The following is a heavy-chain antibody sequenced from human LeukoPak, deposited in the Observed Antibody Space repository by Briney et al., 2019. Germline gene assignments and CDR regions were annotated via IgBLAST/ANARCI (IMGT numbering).Heavy chain of an antibody. V-gene: IGHV1-69*04. J-gene: IGHJ4*02. CDR3: ARGVNSGYDLDY. D-gene: IGHD5-12*01. CDR2: IIPILGIA. CDR1: GGTFSSYA. Sequence: ASVKVSCKASGGTFSSYAISWVRQAPGQGLEWMGRIIPILGIANYAPKFQGRVTITADKSTSTAYMELSSLRSEDTAVYYCARGVNSGYDLDYWGQGTLVTVSS.